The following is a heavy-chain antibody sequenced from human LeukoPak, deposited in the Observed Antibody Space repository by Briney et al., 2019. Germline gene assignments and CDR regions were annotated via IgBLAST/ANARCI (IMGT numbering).Heavy chain of an antibody. CDR1: GGSFSSYY. Sequence: SETQSLTCAVYGGSFSSYYWSWIRQPPGKGLEWIGYIYYRGSTNYNPSLKSRVTISVDTSKNQFSLKLSSVTAADTAVYYCARQLDNSGWYGFDYWGQGTLVTVSS. J-gene: IGHJ4*02. CDR2: IYYRGST. CDR3: ARQLDNSGWYGFDY. V-gene: IGHV4-59*08. D-gene: IGHD6-19*01.